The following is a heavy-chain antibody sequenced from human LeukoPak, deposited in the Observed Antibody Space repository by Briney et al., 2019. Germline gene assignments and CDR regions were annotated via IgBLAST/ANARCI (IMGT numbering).Heavy chain of an antibody. CDR2: TDPSDSYT. CDR3: AKSITTRGY. D-gene: IGHD3-22*01. V-gene: IGHV5-10-1*01. Sequence: GESLKISCKGSGYSFTNYWISWVRQMPGKGLEWMGRTDPSDSYTKYSPSFQGHVTISPDKSISTAYLQWSSLKASDTAMYYCAKSITTRGYWGQGTLVTVSS. CDR1: GYSFTNYW. J-gene: IGHJ4*02.